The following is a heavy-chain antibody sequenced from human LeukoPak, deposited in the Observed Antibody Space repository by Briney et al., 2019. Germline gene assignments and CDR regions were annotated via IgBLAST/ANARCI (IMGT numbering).Heavy chain of an antibody. D-gene: IGHD4-17*01. CDR3: AKDHLPVTTAYFDY. Sequence: PGGSLRLSCAASGFTFSSYAMSWVRQAPGKGLGWVSAISGSGGSTYYADSVKGRFTISRDNSKNTLYLQMNSLRAEDTAVYYCAKDHLPVTTAYFDYWGQGTLVTVSS. V-gene: IGHV3-23*01. CDR1: GFTFSSYA. J-gene: IGHJ4*02. CDR2: ISGSGGST.